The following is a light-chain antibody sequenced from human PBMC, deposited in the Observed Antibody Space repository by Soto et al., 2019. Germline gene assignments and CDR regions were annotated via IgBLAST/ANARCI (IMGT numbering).Light chain of an antibody. Sequence: EIVLTQSPGTLSLSPGERATLSCRASQSISSSYLAWYQQKPGQAPTLLIYGASSRATGIPDRFSGSGSGTDFTLTISRLEPEDFAVYYCQQYPTSPPWTFGQGTTVEIK. J-gene: IGKJ1*01. CDR3: QQYPTSPPWT. V-gene: IGKV3-20*01. CDR1: QSISSSY. CDR2: GAS.